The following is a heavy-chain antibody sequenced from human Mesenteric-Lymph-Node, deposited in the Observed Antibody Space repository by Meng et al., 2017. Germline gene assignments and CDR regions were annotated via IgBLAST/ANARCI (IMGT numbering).Heavy chain of an antibody. D-gene: IGHD3-10*01. CDR1: GYTFTIYD. CDR3: ARAVTMVRGVISASPAGY. Sequence: ASVKVSCKASGYTFTIYDINWVRQATGQGLEWMGWMNPNSGNTGYAQKFQGRVTMTRNTSISTAYMELSSLRSEDTAVYYCARAVTMVRGVISASPAGYWGQGTLVTVSS. J-gene: IGHJ4*02. V-gene: IGHV1-8*01. CDR2: MNPNSGNT.